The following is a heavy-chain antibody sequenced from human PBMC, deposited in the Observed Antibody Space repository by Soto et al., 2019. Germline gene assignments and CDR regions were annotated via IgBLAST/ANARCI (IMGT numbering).Heavy chain of an antibody. V-gene: IGHV1-18*01. CDR3: ARAPQGYDFWSGYYTGSAIDDY. Sequence: GASVKVSCKASGYTFTSYGISWVRQAPGQGLEWMGWISAYNGNTNYAQKLQGRVTMTTDTSTSTAYMELRSLRSDDTAVYYCARAPQGYDFWSGYYTGSAIDDYWGQGTLVTVSS. CDR1: GYTFTSYG. CDR2: ISAYNGNT. J-gene: IGHJ4*02. D-gene: IGHD3-3*01.